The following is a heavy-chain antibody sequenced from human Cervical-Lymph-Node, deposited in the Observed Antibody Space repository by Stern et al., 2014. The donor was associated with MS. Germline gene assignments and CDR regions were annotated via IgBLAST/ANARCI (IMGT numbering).Heavy chain of an antibody. CDR3: AAEPMYYSDSVGAFDI. CDR2: IGVGRWNT. D-gene: IGHD3-22*01. Sequence: VQLVESGPEVKKPGTSVKVSCKASGFTFPSSAVQWVRQARGQRLAWIGWIGVGRWNTHYAQKFQERVTITRDMSTSTAYMELSSLRSEDTAVYYCAAEPMYYSDSVGAFDIWGQGTMVTVSS. J-gene: IGHJ3*02. V-gene: IGHV1-58*01. CDR1: GFTFPSSA.